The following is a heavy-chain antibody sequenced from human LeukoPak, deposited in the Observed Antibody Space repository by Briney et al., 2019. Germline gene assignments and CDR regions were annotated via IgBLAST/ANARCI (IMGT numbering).Heavy chain of an antibody. Sequence: GGSLRPSCSASGFTVSGIHMSWVRQAPGKGLEWVSAMYTGGTTYYADSVTGRFTVSRDTSRNTLFLHMNSLRAEDTAVYYCAKDEATSGGGLASWGQGTLVIVSS. V-gene: IGHV3-53*01. CDR3: AKDEATSGGGLAS. CDR2: MYTGGTT. J-gene: IGHJ5*01. D-gene: IGHD3-16*01. CDR1: GFTVSGIH.